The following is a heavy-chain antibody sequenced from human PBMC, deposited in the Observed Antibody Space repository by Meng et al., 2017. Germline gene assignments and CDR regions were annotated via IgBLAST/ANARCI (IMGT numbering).Heavy chain of an antibody. CDR2: INPNSGGT. J-gene: IGHJ6*02. Sequence: ASVKVSCKASGYTFTGYYMHWVRQAPGQGLEWMGRINPNSGGTNYAQKFQGRVTMTRDTSISTAYMELSRLRSDDTAVYYCARLKKPDIVVMVAAWDYYYGMDVWGQGTTVTVSS. CDR3: ARLKKPDIVVMVAAWDYYYGMDV. CDR1: GYTFTGYY. D-gene: IGHD2-15*01. V-gene: IGHV1-2*06.